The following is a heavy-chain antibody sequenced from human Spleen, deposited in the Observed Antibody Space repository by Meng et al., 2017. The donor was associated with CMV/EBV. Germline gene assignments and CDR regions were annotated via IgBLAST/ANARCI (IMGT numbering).Heavy chain of an antibody. CDR2: IDQYGNT. CDR3: ARAREVRGLISSGSGVRWFDP. V-gene: IGHV4-34*01. D-gene: IGHD3-10*01. J-gene: IGHJ5*02. Sequence: FSNYYWSWIRQHPGKGLEWIGEIDQYGNTNYNQSLKSRITISLDTSKNQFSLGLSSVTAADTAVYYCARAREVRGLISSGSGVRWFDPWGQGTLVTVSS. CDR1: FSNYY.